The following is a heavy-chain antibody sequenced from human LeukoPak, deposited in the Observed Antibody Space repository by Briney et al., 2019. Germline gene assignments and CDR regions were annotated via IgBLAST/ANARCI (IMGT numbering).Heavy chain of an antibody. CDR1: GSTFSGHL. CDR2: TAYEGGEK. Sequence: QPGRSLRLSCAASGSTFSGHLLHWVRQAPGKGLEWVAGTAYEGGEKYYADSVSGRFTISRGNSDNTVYLQMNGLRLEDTAVYFCAREGDRHLTFDYWGRGTLVTVSS. J-gene: IGHJ4*02. V-gene: IGHV3-30*01. D-gene: IGHD3-16*01. CDR3: AREGDRHLTFDY.